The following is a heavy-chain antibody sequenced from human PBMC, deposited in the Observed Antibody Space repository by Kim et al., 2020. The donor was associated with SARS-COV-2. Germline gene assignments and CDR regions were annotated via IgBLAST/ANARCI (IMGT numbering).Heavy chain of an antibody. J-gene: IGHJ4*02. V-gene: IGHV1-69*13. Sequence: SVKVSCKASGGTFSSYAISWVRQAPGQGLEWMGGIIPIFGTANYAQKFQGRVTITADESTSTAYMVLSSLRSEDTAVYYCSIGYCSSTSCQNFDYWGQGTLVTVSS. CDR1: GGTFSSYA. CDR2: IIPIFGTA. D-gene: IGHD2-2*01. CDR3: SIGYCSSTSCQNFDY.